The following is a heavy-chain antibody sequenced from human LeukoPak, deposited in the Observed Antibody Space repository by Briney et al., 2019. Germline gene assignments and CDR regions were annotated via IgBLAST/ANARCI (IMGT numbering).Heavy chain of an antibody. J-gene: IGHJ6*02. CDR3: AARGFYGDGYYYYYYGMDV. D-gene: IGHD4-17*01. Sequence: GGSLRLSCAASGFTFSSYAMSWVRQAPGKGLEWVSAISGSGGSTYYADSVKGRFTISRDNSKNTLYLQMNSLRAEDTAVYYCAARGFYGDGYYYYYYGMDVWGQGTTVTVSS. V-gene: IGHV3-23*01. CDR1: GFTFSSYA. CDR2: ISGSGGST.